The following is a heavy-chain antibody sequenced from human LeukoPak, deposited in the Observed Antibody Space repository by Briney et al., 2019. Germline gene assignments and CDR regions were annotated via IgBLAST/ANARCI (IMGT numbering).Heavy chain of an antibody. Sequence: GGSLRLSCAASGFTFSSYNMNWVRQAPGKGLEWVSSISSSRSTIYYADSVKGRFTISRDNAKNSLYLQMNSLRVEDTAIYYCARDPYNGAYSEGYYYYYMDVWGKGTTVTVSS. J-gene: IGHJ6*03. D-gene: IGHD1-1*01. CDR2: ISSSRSTI. V-gene: IGHV3-48*04. CDR3: ARDPYNGAYSEGYYYYYMDV. CDR1: GFTFSSYN.